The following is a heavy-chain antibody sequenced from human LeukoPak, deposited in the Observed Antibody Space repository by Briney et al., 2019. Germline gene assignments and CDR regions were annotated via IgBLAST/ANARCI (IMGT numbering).Heavy chain of an antibody. Sequence: SSVKVTLKCSGGTFTSYAIALVRQPPGQGLEWVGSTITSLGIANYAQKFQGRVTSTADKSTSTAYMELSSLRSEDTAVYYCARGPYSSSSFTLWYPFDPWGQGTMVTVSS. D-gene: IGHD6-6*01. J-gene: IGHJ3*01. CDR1: GGTFTSYA. CDR2: TITSLGIA. CDR3: ARGPYSSSSFTLWYPFDP. V-gene: IGHV1-69*04.